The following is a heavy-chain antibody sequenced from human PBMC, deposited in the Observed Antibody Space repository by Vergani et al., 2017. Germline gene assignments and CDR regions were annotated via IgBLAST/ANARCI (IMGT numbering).Heavy chain of an antibody. V-gene: IGHV4-34*01. Sequence: QVQLQQWGAGLLKPSETLSLTCAVYGGSFSGYYWGWIRQPPGKGLEWIGSIYYSGSTNYNPSLKSRVTISVDTSKNQFSLKLSSVTAADTAVYYCARGRKRQWLVLGYWFDPWGQGTLVTVSS. CDR3: ARGRKRQWLVLGYWFDP. D-gene: IGHD6-19*01. CDR1: GGSFSGYY. CDR2: IYYSGST. J-gene: IGHJ5*02.